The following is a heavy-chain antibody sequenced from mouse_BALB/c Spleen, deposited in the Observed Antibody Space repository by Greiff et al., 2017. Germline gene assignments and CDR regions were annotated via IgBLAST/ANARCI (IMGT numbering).Heavy chain of an antibody. D-gene: IGHD4-1*01. J-gene: IGHJ4*01. CDR3: ARWDYYAMDY. CDR1: GFTFSSFG. V-gene: IGHV5-17*02. CDR2: ISSGSSTI. Sequence: EVQVVESGGGLVQPGGSRKLSCAASGFTFSSFGMHWVRQAPEKGLEWVAYISSGSSTIYYADTVKGRFTISRDNPKNTLFLQMTSLRSEDTTMYYCARWDYYAMDYWGQGTSVTVSS.